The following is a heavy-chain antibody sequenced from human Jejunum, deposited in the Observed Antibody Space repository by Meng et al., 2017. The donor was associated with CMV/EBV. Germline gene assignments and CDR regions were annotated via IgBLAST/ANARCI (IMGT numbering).Heavy chain of an antibody. CDR3: ARGTWAAAPSDY. J-gene: IGHJ4*02. V-gene: IGHV4-61*03. CDR2: IYCNGNT. D-gene: IGHD1-1*01. Sequence: GGSVRSVSYYWGWIRQTPGKGLEFIGYIYCNGNTNYNPSLMRRVTISLDTSQNHFSLKLTSVTAADTAVYYCARGTWAAAPSDYWGQGFLVTVSS. CDR1: GGSVRSVSYY.